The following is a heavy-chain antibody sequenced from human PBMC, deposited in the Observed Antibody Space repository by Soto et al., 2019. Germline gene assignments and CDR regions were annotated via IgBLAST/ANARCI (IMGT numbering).Heavy chain of an antibody. CDR1: GYSFSTYD. J-gene: IGHJ6*02. CDR2: LNGGTGQT. V-gene: IGHV1-3*01. Sequence: ASVKVSCKASGYSFSTYDMHWVRQAPGQSLEWMGWLNGGTGQTRYSQRFQDRLIITRDTSASTGYMELRSLRSEDTAVYYCARGKGMEENYFYYGMDIWGQGTTVTVSS. CDR3: ARGKGMEENYFYYGMDI. D-gene: IGHD3-10*01.